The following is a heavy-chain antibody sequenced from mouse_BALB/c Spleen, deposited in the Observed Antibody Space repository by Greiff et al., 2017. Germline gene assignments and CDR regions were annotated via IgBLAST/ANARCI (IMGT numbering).Heavy chain of an antibody. V-gene: IGHV1S34*01. Sequence: LVKTGASVKISCKASGYSFTGYYMHWVKQSHGKSLEWIGYISCYNGATSYNQKLKGKATFTVDTSSSTAYMQFNSLTSEDSAVYYCARAEGYYGNYAYAMDYWGQGTSVTVSS. CDR1: GYSFTGYY. J-gene: IGHJ4*01. CDR2: ISCYNGAT. CDR3: ARAEGYYGNYAYAMDY. D-gene: IGHD2-1*01.